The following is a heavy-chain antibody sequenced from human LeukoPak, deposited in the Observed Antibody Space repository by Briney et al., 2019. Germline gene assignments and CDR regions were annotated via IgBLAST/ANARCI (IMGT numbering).Heavy chain of an antibody. CDR2: IYHSGST. J-gene: IGHJ6*03. CDR3: ARIAARLYYMDV. CDR1: GYSISSGYY. V-gene: IGHV4-38-2*01. Sequence: MPSETLSLTCAVSGYSISSGYYWGWIRQPPGKGLEWIGSIYHSGSTYYNPSLKSRVTISVDTSKNQFSLKLSSVTAADTAVYYCARIAARLYYMDVWGKGATVTVSS. D-gene: IGHD6-6*01.